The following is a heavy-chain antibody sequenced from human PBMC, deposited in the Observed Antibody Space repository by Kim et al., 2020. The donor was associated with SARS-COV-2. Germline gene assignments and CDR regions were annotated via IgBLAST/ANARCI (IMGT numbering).Heavy chain of an antibody. CDR2: LFSGGDTS. J-gene: IGHJ5*02. V-gene: IGHV3-23*03. CDR1: GFIFSDYA. CDR3: APLGESELLA. D-gene: IGHD1-26*01. Sequence: GGSLRLSCVASGFIFSDYAMTWVRQAPGKGLEGVSVLFSGGDTSSYSDSVKGRFVISRDVSKSTLFLQMDNLRRDDTGIYYCAPLGESELLAWGGGTLV.